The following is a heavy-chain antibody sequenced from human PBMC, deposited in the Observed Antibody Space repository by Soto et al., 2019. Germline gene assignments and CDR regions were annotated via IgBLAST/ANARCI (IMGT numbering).Heavy chain of an antibody. Sequence: EVQLLVSGGDLVQPGGSLRLSCVASGFTFGSRAMSWVRQAPGEGLEWVSTITDNGGDSKSADSVRGRFAISRDNSKKILYLQMYSLRAEDSAVYYCARWSEDSYPGSRIFGFWGRGNLVAASS. CDR3: ARWSEDSYPGSRIFGF. D-gene: IGHD3-10*01. J-gene: IGHJ4*02. V-gene: IGHV3-23*01. CDR2: ITDNGGDS. CDR1: GFTFGSRA.